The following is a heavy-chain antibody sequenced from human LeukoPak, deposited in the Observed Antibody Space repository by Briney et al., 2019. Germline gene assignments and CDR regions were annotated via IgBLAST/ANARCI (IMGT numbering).Heavy chain of an antibody. V-gene: IGHV1-69*13. J-gene: IGHJ4*02. CDR2: IIPMFGIA. CDR1: GGTFSRYA. CDR3: ARDRPYTGGWRGFDY. D-gene: IGHD6-19*01. Sequence: ASGKVSCKASGGTFSRYAISWVRQAPGQGLEWMGGIIPMFGIANYAQKFQGRVTITADESTSTAYMELSSLRSEDTAVYYCARDRPYTGGWRGFDYWGQGTLVTVSS.